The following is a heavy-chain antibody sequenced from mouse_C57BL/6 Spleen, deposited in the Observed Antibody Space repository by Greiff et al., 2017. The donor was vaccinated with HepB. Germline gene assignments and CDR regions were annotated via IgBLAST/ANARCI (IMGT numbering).Heavy chain of an antibody. J-gene: IGHJ3*01. D-gene: IGHD1-1*01. Sequence: QVQLKESGAELVKPGASVKISCKASGYAFSSYWMNWVKQRPGKGLEWIGQIYPGDGDTNYNGKFKGKATLTADKSSSTAYMQLSSLTSEDSAVYFCAKPDYGSSYPFAYWGQGTLVTVSA. V-gene: IGHV1-80*01. CDR2: IYPGDGDT. CDR3: AKPDYGSSYPFAY. CDR1: GYAFSSYW.